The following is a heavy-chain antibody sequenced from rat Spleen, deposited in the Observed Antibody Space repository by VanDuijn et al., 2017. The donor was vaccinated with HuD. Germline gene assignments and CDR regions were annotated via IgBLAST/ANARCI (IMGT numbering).Heavy chain of an antibody. Sequence: QVHLRESGPGLVQPSQTLSLTCTVSGFSLTSNGVSWVRQPPGKGLEWMGVIWNNGGTDYNSAIKSRLSISRDTSKSQVFLKMNSLQTEDTAMYFCATRYNYFDYWGQGVMVTVSS. CDR1: GFSLTSNG. CDR2: IWNNGGT. D-gene: IGHD1-5*01. CDR3: ATRYNYFDY. J-gene: IGHJ2*01. V-gene: IGHV2-47*01.